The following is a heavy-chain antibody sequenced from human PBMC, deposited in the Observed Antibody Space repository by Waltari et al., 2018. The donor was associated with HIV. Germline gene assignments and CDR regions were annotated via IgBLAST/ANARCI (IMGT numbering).Heavy chain of an antibody. V-gene: IGHV3-30*03. Sequence: QVPLVESGGGVVQPVRSLRLSCAASGLPVRNFTLHLVRQATGKGLECFAVISFDGSNQYYADSVRGRFTISRDNSKKTVFLKMNSLRPDDSALYYCATGQQVWETWSQLDYWGQGTLVIVSS. CDR3: ATGQQVWETWSQLDY. J-gene: IGHJ4*02. CDR1: GLPVRNFT. CDR2: ISFDGSNQ. D-gene: IGHD1-1*01.